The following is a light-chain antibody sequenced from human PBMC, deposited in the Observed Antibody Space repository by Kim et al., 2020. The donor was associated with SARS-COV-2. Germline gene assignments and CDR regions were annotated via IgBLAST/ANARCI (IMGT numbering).Light chain of an antibody. CDR1: QGISSY. J-gene: IGKJ1*01. Sequence: ASTGDRVTITCRASQGISSYLAWYQQKPGNAPKLLIYAASTLQSGVPSRFSGSGSGTDFTLTISCLQSEDFATYYCQQYYSYPPAFGQGTKVDIK. V-gene: IGKV1-8*01. CDR3: QQYYSYPPA. CDR2: AAS.